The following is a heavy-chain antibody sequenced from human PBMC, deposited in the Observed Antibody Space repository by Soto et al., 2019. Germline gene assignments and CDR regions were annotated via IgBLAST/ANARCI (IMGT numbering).Heavy chain of an antibody. CDR2: INLDGSTT. D-gene: IGHD3-16*01. J-gene: IGHJ4*02. V-gene: IGHV3-74*01. Sequence: EVQLVESGGGLVQPGGSLRLSCAASGFTFSSYWMHWVRQAPGKGLVWVSRINLDGSTTNYADSVKGRFTISRDNAKNTLYLQMNSLRAGDTAVYYCERGGRGGFDYWGQGTLVTVSS. CDR3: ERGGRGGFDY. CDR1: GFTFSSYW.